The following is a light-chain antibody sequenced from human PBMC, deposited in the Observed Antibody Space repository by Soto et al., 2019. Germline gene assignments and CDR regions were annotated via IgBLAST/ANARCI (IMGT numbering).Light chain of an antibody. J-gene: IGLJ2*01. CDR1: NNDIGYYNY. Sequence: QSALTQPASVSGSPGQSITISCTGTNNDIGYYNYVSWYQQHPAKAPKPIIYEVRNRPSGISNRFSGSKSGNTASLTIYGLQAEDEDDYYCSSYTTTSSVVFGGGTKLTVL. CDR3: SSYTTTSSVV. V-gene: IGLV2-14*01. CDR2: EVR.